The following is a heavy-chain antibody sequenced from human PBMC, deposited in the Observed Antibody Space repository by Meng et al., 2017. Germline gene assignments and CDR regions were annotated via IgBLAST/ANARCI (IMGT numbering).Heavy chain of an antibody. D-gene: IGHD5-24*01. CDR2: ISSSNSYI. CDR3: ARAKRGDGYNLPTRP. Sequence: GHAVDSAGGLVNPRGTLCLSSAASEITFSSFSMNWVRQAPWKGLEWVPSISSSNSYIYYADSVKGRFTISRDNAKNSLYLQMNSLRAEDTAVYYCARAKRGDGYNLPTRPWGQGTLVTVSS. V-gene: IGHV3-21*01. J-gene: IGHJ5*02. CDR1: EITFSSFS.